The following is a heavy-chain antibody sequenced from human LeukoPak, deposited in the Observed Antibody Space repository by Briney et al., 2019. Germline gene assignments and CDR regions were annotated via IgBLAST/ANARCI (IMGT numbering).Heavy chain of an antibody. Sequence: ASVKVSCKTSGYTFTTYGISWVRQAPGQGLEWMGWMNPNSGNTGYAQKFQGRVTMTRNTSISTAYMELSSLRSEDTAVYYCARGQGQWLVNNWFDPWGQGTLVTVSS. CDR3: ARGQGQWLVNNWFDP. CDR2: MNPNSGNT. CDR1: GYTFTTYG. J-gene: IGHJ5*02. V-gene: IGHV1-8*01. D-gene: IGHD6-19*01.